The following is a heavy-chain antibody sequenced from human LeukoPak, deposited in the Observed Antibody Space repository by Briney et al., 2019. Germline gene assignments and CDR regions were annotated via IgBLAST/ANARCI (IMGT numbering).Heavy chain of an antibody. CDR1: GGSISTGNW. Sequence: PSETLSLTCAVSGGSISTGNWWTWVRQSPDKGLEWIGEIYHNGSTNYNPSLKSRVTMSIENSKNHFSLRLTSLTAADTAVYYCARGARLTMVRGVIRYFYMDVWGKGTTVTISS. J-gene: IGHJ6*03. D-gene: IGHD3-10*01. V-gene: IGHV4-4*02. CDR2: IYHNGST. CDR3: ARGARLTMVRGVIRYFYMDV.